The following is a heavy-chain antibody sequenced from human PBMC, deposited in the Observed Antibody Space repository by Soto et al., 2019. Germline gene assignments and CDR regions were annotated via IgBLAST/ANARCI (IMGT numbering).Heavy chain of an antibody. Sequence: SETLSLTCTVSGGSISSYYWSWIRQPPGKGLEWIGYIYYSGSTNYNPSLKSRVTISVDTSKNQFSLKLSSVTAADTAVYYCARQRFTASTIFGVATYGIDVWGQGTTVTVSS. V-gene: IGHV4-59*01. CDR3: ARQRFTASTIFGVATYGIDV. D-gene: IGHD3-3*01. J-gene: IGHJ6*02. CDR1: GGSISSYY. CDR2: IYYSGST.